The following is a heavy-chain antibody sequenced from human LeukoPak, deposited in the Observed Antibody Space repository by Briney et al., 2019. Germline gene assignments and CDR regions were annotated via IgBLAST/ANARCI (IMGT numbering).Heavy chain of an antibody. CDR3: ARSMSGYSYVLDY. CDR1: GFTVSNSY. V-gene: IGHV3-66*01. D-gene: IGHD5-18*01. CDR2: IYSGGST. J-gene: IGHJ4*02. Sequence: PGGSLRLSCAASGFTVSNSYMSWVRQAPGKGLEWVSLIYSGGSTYYADSVKGRFTISRDNSKNTLYLQMNSLRAEDTAVYYCARSMSGYSYVLDYWGQGTLVTVSS.